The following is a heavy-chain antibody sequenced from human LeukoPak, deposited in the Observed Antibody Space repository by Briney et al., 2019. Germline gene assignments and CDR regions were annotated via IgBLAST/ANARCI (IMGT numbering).Heavy chain of an antibody. D-gene: IGHD2-21*01. V-gene: IGHV3-7*01. Sequence: GGSLRLSCAASGFIFNRYWMNWVRQSPGKGLEWVANIEQDGSEKYYADSVKGRFTISRDNSKNMVHLEMNTMTMEDTGVYFCARPATQGDVIEKFGIDFWGQGVLVTVSS. CDR1: GFIFNRYW. CDR3: ARPATQGDVIEKFGIDF. J-gene: IGHJ4*02. CDR2: IEQDGSEK.